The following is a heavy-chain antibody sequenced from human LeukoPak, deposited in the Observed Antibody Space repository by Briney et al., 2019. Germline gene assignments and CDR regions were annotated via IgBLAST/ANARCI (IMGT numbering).Heavy chain of an antibody. D-gene: IGHD2-21*02. CDR1: GFTFSSYA. CDR3: VTANWFDP. J-gene: IGHJ5*02. CDR2: ISGSGGST. Sequence: GGSLRLSCAASGFTFSSYAMSWVRQAPGKGLEWVSAISGSGGSTYYADYVKGRFTISRDNSKNTLYLQMNSLRAEDTAVYYGVTANWFDPWGQGTLVTVSS. V-gene: IGHV3-23*01.